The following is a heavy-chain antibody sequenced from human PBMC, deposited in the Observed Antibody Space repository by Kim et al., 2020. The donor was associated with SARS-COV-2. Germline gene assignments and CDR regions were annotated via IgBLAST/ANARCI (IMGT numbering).Heavy chain of an antibody. Sequence: ADSVKGRFTISRDNSKNTLYLQMNSLGAEDTAVYYCARQLVLSRYYGMDAWGQGTTVTVSS. V-gene: IGHV3-33*01. D-gene: IGHD6-13*01. CDR3: ARQLVLSRYYGMDA. J-gene: IGHJ6*02.